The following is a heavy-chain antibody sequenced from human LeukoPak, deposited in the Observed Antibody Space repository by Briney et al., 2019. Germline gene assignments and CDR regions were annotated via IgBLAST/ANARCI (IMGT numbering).Heavy chain of an antibody. CDR3: AREWEPTASFFDY. J-gene: IGHJ4*02. V-gene: IGHV1-46*01. D-gene: IGHD1-26*01. Sequence: ASVKVSCKASADTFTNYYKHWVRQAPGQGLEWMGLINPSDGSTTYAQKFQGRITMTRDMSTSAVYVELSSLKSDDTAVYFCAREWEPTASFFDYWGQGALVTVSS. CDR2: INPSDGST. CDR1: ADTFTNYY.